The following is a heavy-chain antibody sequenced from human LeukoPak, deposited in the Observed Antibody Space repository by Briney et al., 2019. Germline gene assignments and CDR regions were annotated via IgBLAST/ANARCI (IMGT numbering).Heavy chain of an antibody. J-gene: IGHJ4*02. CDR3: AKLAVASADS. D-gene: IGHD6-19*01. CDR2: ISPSGSTK. Sequence: GGSLRLSCAASGFSFSSYEMNWVHQAPGKGLEWVSNISPSGSTKYYADSVKGRFTISRDNAKNSLYLQMNSLRAEDTGVYYCAKLAVASADSWGQGTLVTVSS. CDR1: GFSFSSYE. V-gene: IGHV3-48*03.